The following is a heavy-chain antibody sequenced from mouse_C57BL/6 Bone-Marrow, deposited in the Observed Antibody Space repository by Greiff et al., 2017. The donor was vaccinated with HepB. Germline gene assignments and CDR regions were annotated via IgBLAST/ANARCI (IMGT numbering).Heavy chain of an antibody. CDR2: IYPGSGST. J-gene: IGHJ1*03. D-gene: IGHD1-1*01. Sequence: VQLQQPGAELVKPGASVKMSCKASGYTFTSYWITWVKQRPGQGLEWIGDIYPGSGSTNYNEKFKSKATLTVDTSSSTAYMQLSSLTSEDSAVYYCARSRGYYGSKGYWYFDVWGTGTTVTVSS. CDR1: GYTFTSYW. V-gene: IGHV1-55*01. CDR3: ARSRGYYGSKGYWYFDV.